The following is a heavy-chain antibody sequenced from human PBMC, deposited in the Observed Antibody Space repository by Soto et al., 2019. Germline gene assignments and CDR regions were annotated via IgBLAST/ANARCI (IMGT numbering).Heavy chain of an antibody. D-gene: IGHD3-10*01. Sequence: GGSLRLSCAASGFTFSSYAMHWVRQAPGKGLEWVAVISYDGSNKYYADSVKGRFTISRDNSKNTLYLQMNSLRAEDTAVYYCARDSGLLWFGELRYGMDVWGQGTTDTVSS. V-gene: IGHV3-30-3*01. CDR1: GFTFSSYA. J-gene: IGHJ6*02. CDR3: ARDSGLLWFGELRYGMDV. CDR2: ISYDGSNK.